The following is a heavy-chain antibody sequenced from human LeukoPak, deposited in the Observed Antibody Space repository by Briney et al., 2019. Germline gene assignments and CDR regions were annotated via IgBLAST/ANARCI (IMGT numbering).Heavy chain of an antibody. CDR1: GFTFSSYS. J-gene: IGHJ4*02. CDR2: ISSSSSYI. V-gene: IGHV3-21*01. CDR3: ARGRPHGNDY. Sequence: PGRSLRLSCAASGFTFSSYSMNWVRQDPGKGLEWVSSISSSSSYIYYADSVKGRFTISRDNAKNSLYLQMNSLRVEDTAVYYCARGRPHGNDYWGQGTLVTVSS. D-gene: IGHD4-23*01.